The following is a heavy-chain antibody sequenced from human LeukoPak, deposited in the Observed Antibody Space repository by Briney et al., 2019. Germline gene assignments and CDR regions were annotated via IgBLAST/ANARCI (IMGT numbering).Heavy chain of an antibody. Sequence: GGSLRLSCAASGFSFSTYAMNWVRQAPGKRLEWVSSITATGRDTYYALSVKGRITISRDNSKNTLYLQMNSLRAEDTAVYYCSTGDYWGQGTLATVSS. CDR2: ITATGRDT. CDR3: STGDY. V-gene: IGHV3-23*01. CDR1: GFSFSTYA. D-gene: IGHD3-10*01. J-gene: IGHJ4*02.